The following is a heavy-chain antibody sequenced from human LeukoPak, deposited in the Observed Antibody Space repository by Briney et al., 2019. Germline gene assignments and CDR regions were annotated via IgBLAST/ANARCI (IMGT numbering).Heavy chain of an antibody. CDR3: AKRGRYYFDS. CDR1: GFTFSTYA. Sequence: GGSLRLSCATSGFTFSTYAMSWVRQAPGKGLEWVSTINISGGTYYPDSLKGRFTISRDTSTNTLYLQMNSPRAEDTAVYYCAKRGRYYFDSWGQGTLVTVSS. J-gene: IGHJ4*02. CDR2: INISGGT. V-gene: IGHV3-23*01.